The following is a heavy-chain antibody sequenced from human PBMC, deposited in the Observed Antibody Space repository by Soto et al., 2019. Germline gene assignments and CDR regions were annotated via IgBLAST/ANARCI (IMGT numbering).Heavy chain of an antibody. V-gene: IGHV4-34*01. Sequence: PSETLSLTCAVYGGSFSGYYCSWIRQPPGKGLEWIGEINHSGSTNYNPSLKSRVTISVDTSKNQFSLKLSSVTAADTAVYYCARGSFPVYYYGSGSYYNELQAFDIWGQGTMVTVSS. CDR3: ARGSFPVYYYGSGSYYNELQAFDI. J-gene: IGHJ3*02. D-gene: IGHD3-10*01. CDR1: GGSFSGYY. CDR2: INHSGST.